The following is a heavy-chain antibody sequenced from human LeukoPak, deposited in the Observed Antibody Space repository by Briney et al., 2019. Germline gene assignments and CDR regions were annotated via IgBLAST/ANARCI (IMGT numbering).Heavy chain of an antibody. J-gene: IGHJ4*02. D-gene: IGHD2-15*01. CDR3: VRGGGSTCYN. Sequence: GGSLRLSCAASGFTFSNNWMHWVREAPGKGLVWVSRINSDGSSTGYADSVKGRFTISRDNAKNTLYLQMNSLRVEDTAVYYCVRGGGSTCYNWGQGTLVTVSS. CDR2: INSDGSST. V-gene: IGHV3-74*01. CDR1: GFTFSNNW.